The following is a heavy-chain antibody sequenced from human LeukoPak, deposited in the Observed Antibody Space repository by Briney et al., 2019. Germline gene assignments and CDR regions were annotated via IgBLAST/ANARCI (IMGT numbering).Heavy chain of an antibody. Sequence: GGSLRLSCAASGFTVSSNFMAWVRQAPGKGLEWVSVIYGGGSTFYADSVKGRFTISRDNSKSTLYLHMNSLRAEDTAVYYCARDLGGPEGYYYYGMDVWGQGTTVTVSS. V-gene: IGHV3-66*02. CDR2: IYGGGST. CDR3: ARDLGGPEGYYYYGMDV. J-gene: IGHJ6*02. D-gene: IGHD3-10*01. CDR1: GFTVSSNF.